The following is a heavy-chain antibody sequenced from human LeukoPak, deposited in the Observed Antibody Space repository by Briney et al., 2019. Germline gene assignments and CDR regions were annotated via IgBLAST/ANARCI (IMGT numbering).Heavy chain of an antibody. Sequence: PSETLSLTCGVSGGSISSGGYSWSWIRQPPGKGLEWIGFIYHSGSTYYSPSLKSRVTISGDTSKNQFSLNLSSVTAADTAVYYCARDGERTTAGAFDVWGQGTMVTVSS. CDR1: GGSISSGGYS. V-gene: IGHV4-30-2*01. J-gene: IGHJ3*01. CDR2: IYHSGST. CDR3: ARDGERTTAGAFDV. D-gene: IGHD1/OR15-1a*01.